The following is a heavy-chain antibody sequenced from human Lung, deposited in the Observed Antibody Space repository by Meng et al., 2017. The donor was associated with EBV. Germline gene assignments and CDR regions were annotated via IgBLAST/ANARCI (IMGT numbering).Heavy chain of an antibody. V-gene: IGHV4-34*01. Sequence: QGQVSEWGAGGFEALGALALPGAGDDGDFRGYYCGGSRQPPGEGVGWMGEIKHSGSTNCTRSLERGGTRSVDTSRNHFSLRLSSVTAADTAVYYCAVTRYCSGGSCFDYWGQGTLVTVSS. CDR1: DGDFRGYY. J-gene: IGHJ4*02. D-gene: IGHD2-15*01. CDR3: AVTRYCSGGSCFDY. CDR2: IKHSGST.